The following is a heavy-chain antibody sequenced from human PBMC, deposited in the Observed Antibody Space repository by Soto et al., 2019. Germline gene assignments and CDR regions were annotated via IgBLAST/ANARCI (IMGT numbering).Heavy chain of an antibody. CDR2: IHYTGST. Sequence: SETLSLTCTVSGGSMSRYYWTWIRRPPGKGLEWIGNIHYTGSTNYNPSLKSRVTILLGTSTSQFSLKVSSVTAADTAVYYCARDLTISSTDGPLDPWGHGTLVTV. V-gene: IGHV4-59*01. D-gene: IGHD3-9*01. CDR3: ARDLTISSTDGPLDP. J-gene: IGHJ5*02. CDR1: GGSMSRYY.